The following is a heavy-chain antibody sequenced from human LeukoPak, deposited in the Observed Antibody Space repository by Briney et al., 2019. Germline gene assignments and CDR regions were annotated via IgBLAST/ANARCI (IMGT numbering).Heavy chain of an antibody. CDR2: INPNSGGT. CDR1: GYTFTGYY. V-gene: IGHV1-2*02. J-gene: IGHJ4*02. CDR3: ARVRQLWLPFDY. Sequence: ASVKVSCKASGYTFTGYYMHWVRQAPGQGVEWMGWINPNSGGTNYAQKFQGRVTMTRDTSISTAYMELSRLRSDDTAVYYCARVRQLWLPFDYWGQGTLVTVSS. D-gene: IGHD5-18*01.